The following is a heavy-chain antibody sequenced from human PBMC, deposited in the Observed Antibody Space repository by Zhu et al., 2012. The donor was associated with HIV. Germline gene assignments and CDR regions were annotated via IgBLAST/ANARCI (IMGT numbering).Heavy chain of an antibody. Sequence: QVQLQESGPGLVKPSETLSLTCTVSGGSISSYYWSWIRQPPGKGLEWIGYIYTSGSTNYNPSLKSRVTISVDTSKNQFSLKLSSVTAADTAVYYCARVSLVVRGLGVFDPVGPGNPGHRLL. V-gene: IGHV4-4*09. CDR1: GGSISSYY. CDR2: IYTSGST. J-gene: IGHJ5*02. CDR3: ARVSLVVRGLGVFDP. D-gene: IGHD3-10*01.